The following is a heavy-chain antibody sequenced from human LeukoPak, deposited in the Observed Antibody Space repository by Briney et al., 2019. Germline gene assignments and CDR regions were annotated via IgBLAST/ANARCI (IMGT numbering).Heavy chain of an antibody. CDR2: IYHSGGT. J-gene: IGHJ4*02. Sequence: SETLSLTCPVSGVSISSSYWSWIRQPPWKGLEWIGSIYHSGGTKYNPSLNSRVTTSVDTSKNQFSLKLSSVTAADTAVYYCARRVTAAHFDYWGQGTLVTVSS. CDR1: GVSISSSY. D-gene: IGHD6-13*01. V-gene: IGHV4-59*08. CDR3: ARRVTAAHFDY.